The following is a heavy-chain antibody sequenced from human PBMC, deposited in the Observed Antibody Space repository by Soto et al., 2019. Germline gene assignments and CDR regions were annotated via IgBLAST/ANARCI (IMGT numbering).Heavy chain of an antibody. J-gene: IGHJ6*02. CDR3: AKGTLSAYSGYNYYYGMDV. CDR2: ISGSGGST. V-gene: IGHV3-23*01. CDR1: GFTFSSYA. D-gene: IGHD5-12*01. Sequence: PGGSLRLSCAASGFTFSSYAMSCVREAPGKGLEWGSAISGSGGSTYYADFVKGRFTISRDNSKNTLYLQMNSLRAEDTAVYYCAKGTLSAYSGYNYYYGMDVWGQGTTVTVSS.